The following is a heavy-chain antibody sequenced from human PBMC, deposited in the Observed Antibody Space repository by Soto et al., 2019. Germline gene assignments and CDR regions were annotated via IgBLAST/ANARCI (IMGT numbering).Heavy chain of an antibody. V-gene: IGHV1-8*01. Sequence: APVKRYRKTSGYTFTSYHINRLRQTTGKGLEWMGWMNPNNGNTDYSQKFQGRVTITRNTSASTAYMELSSLRSEDTVVYYCARDREIEADAFHIWGQGTMVTVS. CDR2: MNPNNGNT. J-gene: IGHJ3*02. CDR1: GYTFTSYH. CDR3: ARDREIEADAFHI.